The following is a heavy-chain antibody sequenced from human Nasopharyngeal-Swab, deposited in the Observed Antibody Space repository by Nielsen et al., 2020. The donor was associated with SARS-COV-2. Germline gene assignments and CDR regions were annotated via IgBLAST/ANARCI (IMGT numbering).Heavy chain of an antibody. D-gene: IGHD6-13*01. CDR1: GFTFSSYS. Sequence: GESLKISCAASGFTFSSYSMNWVRQAPGKGLEWVSSISSSSSYVYYADSVKGRFTISRDNAKNSLYLQMNSLRAEDTAVYYCARGVDSSSWCFPYYYYGMDVWGQGTTVTVSS. CDR2: ISSSSSYV. CDR3: ARGVDSSSWCFPYYYYGMDV. J-gene: IGHJ6*02. V-gene: IGHV3-21*01.